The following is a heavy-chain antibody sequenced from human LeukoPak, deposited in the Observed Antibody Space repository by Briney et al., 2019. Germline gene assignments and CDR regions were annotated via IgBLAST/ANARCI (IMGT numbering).Heavy chain of an antibody. V-gene: IGHV3-23*05. CDR1: GFTFSSYA. Sequence: GGSLRLSCAASGFTFSSYAMSWVRQATGKGLECVAAIYSGDSTYYPDSVKGRFSISRDNSKNTLYLQMSSLRAEDTAIYYCVGRPYYYYGMDVWGQGTTVTVSS. CDR3: VGRPYYYYGMDV. CDR2: IYSGDST. J-gene: IGHJ6*02.